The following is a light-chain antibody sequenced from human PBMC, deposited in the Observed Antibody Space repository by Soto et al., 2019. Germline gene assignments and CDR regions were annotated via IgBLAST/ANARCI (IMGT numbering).Light chain of an antibody. Sequence: QSAMTQPASVSGSPGQSITISCAGTMRDVGAYNLVSWYQQHPGRAPQLIIYEVRNRPSGISFRFSGSKSGNTASLTISGLQAEDEADYYCSSYTSKSSLIFGGGTKLTVL. J-gene: IGLJ2*01. V-gene: IGLV2-14*01. CDR2: EVR. CDR1: MRDVGAYNL. CDR3: SSYTSKSSLI.